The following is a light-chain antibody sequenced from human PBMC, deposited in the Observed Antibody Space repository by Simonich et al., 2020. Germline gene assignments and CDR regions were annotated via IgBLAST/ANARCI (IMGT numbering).Light chain of an antibody. CDR2: RNN. Sequence: QSVQTQPPSASGTPGQRVTISCSGSSSNIGSNTVNWYQQLPGTAPKLLIYRNNQRPAWVPDRCSGSKSGTSASLSISGLQSEDEADYYCAAWDDSLNGWVFGGGTKLTVL. CDR1: SSNIGSNT. V-gene: IGLV1-44*01. CDR3: AAWDDSLNGWV. J-gene: IGLJ3*02.